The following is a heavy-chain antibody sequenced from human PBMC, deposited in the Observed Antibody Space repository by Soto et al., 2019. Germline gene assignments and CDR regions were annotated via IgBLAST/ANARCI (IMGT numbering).Heavy chain of an antibody. CDR1: GFTFSSYA. CDR2: ISGSGGST. Sequence: GGSLRLSCAASGFTFSSYAMSCVRQAPGKGLEWVSAISGSGGSTYYADSVKGRFTISRDNSKNTLYLQMNSLRAEDTTVYYCWNDLTVDGLAYWGQGTLDPVSS. CDR3: WNDLTVDGLAY. V-gene: IGHV3-23*01. J-gene: IGHJ4*01. D-gene: IGHD7-27*01.